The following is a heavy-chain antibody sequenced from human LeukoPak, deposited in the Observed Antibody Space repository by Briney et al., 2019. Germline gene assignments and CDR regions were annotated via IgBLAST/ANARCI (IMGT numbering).Heavy chain of an antibody. CDR1: GGTFSSYA. CDR3: ARMAVFGVVIHPYYFDY. V-gene: IGHV1-69*13. D-gene: IGHD3-3*01. Sequence: SVKVSCKASGGTFSSYAISWVRQAPGQGLEWMEGIIPIFGTANYAQKFQGRVTITADESTSTTYMELSSLRSEDTAVYYCARMAVFGVVIHPYYFDYWGQGTLVTVSS. CDR2: IIPIFGTA. J-gene: IGHJ4*02.